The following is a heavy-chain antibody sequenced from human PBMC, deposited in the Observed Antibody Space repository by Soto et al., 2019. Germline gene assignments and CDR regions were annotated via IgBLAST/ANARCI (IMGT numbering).Heavy chain of an antibody. CDR1: GVSFTLDY. D-gene: IGHD3-16*01. CDR3: ARVNLGAVASLSSHYLDS. Sequence: GGSLRLSWDVAGVSFTLDYMSWVRQPPGKGLEWIAYISASSYTENYSDSVKGRFTISRDNARDSLFLQMSSLRAEDTAVYYCARVNLGAVASLSSHYLDSWGQGTLVTVSS. V-gene: IGHV3-48*03. CDR2: ISASSYTE. J-gene: IGHJ4*01.